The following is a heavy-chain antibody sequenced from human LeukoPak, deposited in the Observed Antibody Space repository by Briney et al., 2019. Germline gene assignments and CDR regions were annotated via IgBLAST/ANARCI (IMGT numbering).Heavy chain of an antibody. CDR2: IYSGGST. CDR1: GFTVSSNY. D-gene: IGHD6-13*01. J-gene: IGHJ1*01. V-gene: IGHV3-66*01. CDR3: ARGGHSSSWWKSTAEYFQR. Sequence: GSLRLSCAASGFTVSSNYMSWVRQAPGKGLEWVSVIYSGGSTYYADSVKGRFTISRDNSKNTLYLQMNSLRAEDTAVYYCARGGHSSSWWKSTAEYFQRWGQGTLVTVSS.